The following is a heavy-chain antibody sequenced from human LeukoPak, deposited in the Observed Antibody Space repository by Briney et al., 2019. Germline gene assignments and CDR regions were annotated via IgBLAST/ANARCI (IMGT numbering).Heavy chain of an antibody. V-gene: IGHV3-30*18. CDR2: ISYDGSNN. CDR3: AKDRGFGVFFQYYFDY. Sequence: GGSLRLSCAASGFSFSSYVMHWVRQAPGKGLEWVAVISYDGSNNYYADSVKGRFAISRDNSKNTLYLHMNSLRAEDTAVYYCAKDRGFGVFFQYYFDYWGQGTLVTVSS. CDR1: GFSFSSYV. D-gene: IGHD3-10*01. J-gene: IGHJ4*02.